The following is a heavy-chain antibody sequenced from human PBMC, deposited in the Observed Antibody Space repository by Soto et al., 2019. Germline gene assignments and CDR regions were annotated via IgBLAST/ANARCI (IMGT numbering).Heavy chain of an antibody. D-gene: IGHD1-26*01. V-gene: IGHV3-64*01. CDR1: GFTFSSYA. J-gene: IGHJ4*02. CDR3: AREGGSYYFDY. CDR2: ISRNGGST. Sequence: EVQLVESGGGLVQPGGSLRLSCAASGFTFSSYALHWVRQARGKGLEYVSTISRNGGSTYNANSVKGRFTISRDNSKNTLYLQMRSLRTEDMAVYYCAREGGSYYFDYWGQGTLVTVSS.